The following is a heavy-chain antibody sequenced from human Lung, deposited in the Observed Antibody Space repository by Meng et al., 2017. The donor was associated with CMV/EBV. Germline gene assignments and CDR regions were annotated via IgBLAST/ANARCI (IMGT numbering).Heavy chain of an antibody. CDR2: MNPNSGNT. V-gene: IGHV1-8*01. D-gene: IGHD1-1*01. CDR3: ARRKLERRRGNWFEP. J-gene: IGHJ5*02. Sequence: ASXXVSXKASGYTFTSYDINWVRQATGQGLEWMGWMNPNSGNTGYAQKFQGRVTMTRNTSINTAYMELSSLRSEDTAVYYCARRKLERRRGNWFEPWGPGNXVNGAS. CDR1: GYTFTSYD.